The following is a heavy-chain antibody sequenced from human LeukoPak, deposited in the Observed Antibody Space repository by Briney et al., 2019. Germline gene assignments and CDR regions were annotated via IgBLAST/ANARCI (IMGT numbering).Heavy chain of an antibody. CDR1: GFTFSSYS. V-gene: IGHV3-21*01. D-gene: IGHD2-15*01. J-gene: IGHJ6*03. CDR3: ARGPSVVVAATGFYYYYYMDV. Sequence: GGSLRLSCAASGFTFSSYSMNWVRQAPGKGLEWVSSISSSSSYIYYADSVKGRFTISRDNAKNSLYLQMNSLRAEDTAVYYSARGPSVVVAATGFYYYYYMDVWGKGTTVTVSS. CDR2: ISSSSSYI.